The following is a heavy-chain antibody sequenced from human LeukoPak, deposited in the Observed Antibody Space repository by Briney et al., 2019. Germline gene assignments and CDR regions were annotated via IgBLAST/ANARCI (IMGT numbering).Heavy chain of an antibody. CDR2: MNPNSGNT. V-gene: IGHV1-8*03. CDR1: GYTFTSYD. J-gene: IGHJ4*02. Sequence: ASVKVSCKASGYTFTSYDINWVRQGTGQGLEWMGWMNPNSGNTGYAQKFQGRVTIARNTSISTAYMELSSLRSDDTAVYYCARSSTPNGSGFDYWGQGTLVTVSS. D-gene: IGHD2/OR15-2a*01. CDR3: ARSSTPNGSGFDY.